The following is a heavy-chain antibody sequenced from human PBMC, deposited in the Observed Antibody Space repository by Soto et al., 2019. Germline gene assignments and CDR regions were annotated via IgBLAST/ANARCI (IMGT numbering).Heavy chain of an antibody. CDR2: IYYSGST. D-gene: IGHD1-26*01. CDR3: ACLVGATKVDY. V-gene: IGHV4-59*01. Sequence: SETLSLTCTVSGGSISSYYWSWIRQPPGKGLEWIGYIYYSGSTNYNPSLKSRVTISVDTSKNQFSLKLSSVTAADTAVYYCACLVGATKVDYWGQGTLVTVS. J-gene: IGHJ4*02. CDR1: GGSISSYY.